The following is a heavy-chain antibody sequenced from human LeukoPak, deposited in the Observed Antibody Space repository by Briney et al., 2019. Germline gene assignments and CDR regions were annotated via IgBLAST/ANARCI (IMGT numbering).Heavy chain of an antibody. CDR1: GYTFTSYY. V-gene: IGHV1-46*01. CDR3: AKDLGYYDILTGYYIGGHQN. CDR2: INPSGGST. D-gene: IGHD3-9*01. J-gene: IGHJ4*02. Sequence: ASVKVSCKASGYTFTSYYMHWVRQAPGQGLEWMGIINPSGGSTSYAQKFQGRVTMTRDTSTSTVYMELSSLRSEDTAVYYCAKDLGYYDILTGYYIGGHQNWGQGTLVTVSS.